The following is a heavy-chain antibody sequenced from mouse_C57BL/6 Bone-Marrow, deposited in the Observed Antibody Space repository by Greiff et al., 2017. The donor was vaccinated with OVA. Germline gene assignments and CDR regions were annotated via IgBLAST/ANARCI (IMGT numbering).Heavy chain of an antibody. CDR2: IDPSDSYT. D-gene: IGHD5-1*01. J-gene: IGHJ2*01. CDR1: GYTFTSYW. V-gene: IGHV1-69*01. CDR3: ARKEYPYYCDY. Sequence: QVQLQQPGAELVMPGASVKLSCKASGYTFTSYWMHWVKQRPGQGLEWIGEIDPSDSYTNYNQKFKGKSTLTVDKSSSTAYMQLSSLTSEDSAVYYCARKEYPYYCDYWGQGTTLTVSS.